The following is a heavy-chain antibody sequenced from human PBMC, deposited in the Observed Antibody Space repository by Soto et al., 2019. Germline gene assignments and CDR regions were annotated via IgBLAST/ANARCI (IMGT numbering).Heavy chain of an antibody. CDR2: IWYDGSNE. CDR3: ARDSWTGTRGGDFDY. V-gene: IGHV3-33*01. D-gene: IGHD1-1*01. CDR1: GFTFSSFG. J-gene: IGHJ4*02. Sequence: QVQLVDSGGGVVQPGRSLRLSCAASGFTFSSFGMHWVRQAPGKGLEWVAVIWYDGSNEYYADSVKGRFTISRDNSKNILYLQMNSLRAEDTAMYYCARDSWTGTRGGDFDYWGQGTLVTVSS.